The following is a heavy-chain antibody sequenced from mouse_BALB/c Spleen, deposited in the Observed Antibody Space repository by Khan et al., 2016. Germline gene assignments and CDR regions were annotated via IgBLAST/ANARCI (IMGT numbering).Heavy chain of an antibody. CDR2: INTYSGEP. J-gene: IGHJ1*01. Sequence: QIQLVQSGPELKKPGETVKISCKASGYTFRNYGMNWVKQAPGKGLKWMGWINTYSGEPTYADDFKGRFAFSLETSASTAYLQLNNLKNEDTATYFCARRRGAHWYFDVWGAGTTVTVSS. CDR3: ARRRGAHWYFDV. V-gene: IGHV9-3-1*01. CDR1: GYTFRNYG.